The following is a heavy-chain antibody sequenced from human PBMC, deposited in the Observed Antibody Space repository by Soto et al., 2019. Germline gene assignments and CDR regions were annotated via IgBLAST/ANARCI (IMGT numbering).Heavy chain of an antibody. J-gene: IGHJ4*02. CDR1: GYTFTSYG. V-gene: IGHV1-18*01. CDR3: SRDPFVPSSVWKLLGY. CDR2: ISAYTGNT. D-gene: IGHD6-19*01. Sequence: QVQLVQSGAEVKKPGASVKVSCKASGYTFTSYGISWVRQAPGQGLEWMGWISAYTGNTNYAQKLQGRVTMTTDTSTSKASMELRSLISDDTAVYDLSRDPFVPSSVWKLLGYWGQGTLVTVSS.